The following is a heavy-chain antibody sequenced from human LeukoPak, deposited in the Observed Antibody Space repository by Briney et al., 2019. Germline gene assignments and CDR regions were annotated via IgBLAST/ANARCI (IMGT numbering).Heavy chain of an antibody. CDR1: GGSISSSSYY. Sequence: SETLSLTCTVSGGSISSSSYYWGWIRQPPGKGLEWIGYIYYSGSTNYNPSLKSRVTISVDTSKNQFSLKLSSVTAADTAVYYCARDPTGVDAFDIWGQGTMVTVSS. J-gene: IGHJ3*02. V-gene: IGHV4-61*01. D-gene: IGHD1-1*01. CDR2: IYYSGST. CDR3: ARDPTGVDAFDI.